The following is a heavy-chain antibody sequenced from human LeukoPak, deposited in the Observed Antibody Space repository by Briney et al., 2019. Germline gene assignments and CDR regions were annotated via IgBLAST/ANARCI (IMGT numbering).Heavy chain of an antibody. J-gene: IGHJ5*02. D-gene: IGHD6-19*01. V-gene: IGHV1-69*13. CDR3: ARRTGYSSGWYEGTWFDP. Sequence: GASVTVSCKASGGTFSSYAISWVRQAPGQGLEWMGGIIPIFGTANYAQKFQGRVTITADESTSTAYMELSSLRSEDTAVYYCARRTGYSSGWYEGTWFDPWGQGTLVTVSS. CDR2: IIPIFGTA. CDR1: GGTFSSYA.